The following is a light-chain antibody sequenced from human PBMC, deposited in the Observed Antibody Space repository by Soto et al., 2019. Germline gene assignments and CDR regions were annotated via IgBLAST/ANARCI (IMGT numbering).Light chain of an antibody. J-gene: IGLJ1*01. CDR3: SSYTGSTNYV. Sequence: VLTQPASVSGSPGQSITISCTGTSSDVGIYNYVSWYQQHPGKAPKLMIYQVTNRPSGVSNRFSGSKSGNTASLTISGLQAEDEADYYCSSYTGSTNYVFGTGTKVTAL. CDR2: QVT. CDR1: SSDVGIYNY. V-gene: IGLV2-14*01.